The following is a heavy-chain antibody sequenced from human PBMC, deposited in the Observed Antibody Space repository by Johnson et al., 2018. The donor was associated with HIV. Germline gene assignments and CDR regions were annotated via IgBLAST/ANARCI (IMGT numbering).Heavy chain of an antibody. CDR3: ARINVDTTFYRAFDI. CDR2: ISFDGANT. Sequence: VQLVESGGGVVQPGRSLRLSCAASGFTFSSYTMHWVRQAPGKGLEWVAVISFDGANTYYADSVKGRFTNSRDNSKNTLYLQMNSLRVEDTAVYYCARINVDTTFYRAFDIWGQGTMVTVSS. J-gene: IGHJ3*02. CDR1: GFTFSSYT. V-gene: IGHV3-30*04. D-gene: IGHD5-18*01.